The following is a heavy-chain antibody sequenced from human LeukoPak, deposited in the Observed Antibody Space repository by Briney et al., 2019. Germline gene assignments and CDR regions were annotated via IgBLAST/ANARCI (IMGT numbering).Heavy chain of an antibody. CDR2: INHSGST. J-gene: IGHJ4*02. Sequence: SETLSLTCAVYGGSFSSYYWSWIRQPPGMGLDWIGEINHSGSTNYNPSLMSRVTISIDTSKNQFSLKLSSVTAADTAVYYCVRGSERPHDYWGQGTLVTVSS. CDR1: GGSFSSYY. CDR3: VRGSERPHDY. V-gene: IGHV4-34*01.